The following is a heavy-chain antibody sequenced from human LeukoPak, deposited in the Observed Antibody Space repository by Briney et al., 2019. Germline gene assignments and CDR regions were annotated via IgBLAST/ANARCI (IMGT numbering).Heavy chain of an antibody. CDR1: GFTFSSYD. Sequence: GGSLRLSCAASGFTFSSYDMHWVRQAPGKGLEWVAFMQYDGGNKYYAESVKGRFTISRDNSKNTLYLQMNSLRAEDTAVYYCARGPSGYHNTGGQGTLVTVSS. J-gene: IGHJ4*02. D-gene: IGHD5-12*01. CDR3: ARGPSGYHNT. CDR2: MQYDGGNK. V-gene: IGHV3-30*02.